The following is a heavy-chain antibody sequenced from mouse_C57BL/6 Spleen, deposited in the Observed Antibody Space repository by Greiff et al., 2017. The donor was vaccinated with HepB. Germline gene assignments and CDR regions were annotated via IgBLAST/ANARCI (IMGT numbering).Heavy chain of an antibody. J-gene: IGHJ2*01. CDR3: TRENPLYYDYDGYYFDY. D-gene: IGHD2-4*01. Sequence: EVQGVESGEGLVKPGGSLKLSCAASGFTFSSYAMSWVRQTPEKRLEWVAYISSGGDYIYYADTVKGRFTISRDNARNTLYLQMSSLKSEDTAMYYCTRENPLYYDYDGYYFDYWGQGTTLTVSS. CDR1: GFTFSSYA. CDR2: ISSGGDYI. V-gene: IGHV5-9-1*02.